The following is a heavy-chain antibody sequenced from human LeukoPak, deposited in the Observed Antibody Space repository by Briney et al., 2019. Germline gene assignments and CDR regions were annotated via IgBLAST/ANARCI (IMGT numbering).Heavy chain of an antibody. CDR1: AGSIRNFY. V-gene: IGHV4-4*07. CDR3: AREAVAGTEGSTNWFDP. D-gene: IGHD6-19*01. CDR2: IYTSGRT. Sequence: SETLSLTCTVSAGSIRNFYWTWIRQPAGKGLEWIGRIYTSGRTNYNPSLKSRVTMSVDTSKNQFSLKLSSVTAADTAVYYCAREAVAGTEGSTNWFDPWGQGTLVTVSS. J-gene: IGHJ5*02.